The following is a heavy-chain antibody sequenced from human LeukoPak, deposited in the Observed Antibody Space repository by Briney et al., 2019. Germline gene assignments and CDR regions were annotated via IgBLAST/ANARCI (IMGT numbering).Heavy chain of an antibody. V-gene: IGHV4-34*01. D-gene: IGHD6-19*01. CDR2: INHSGST. CDR1: GGSFSGYY. Sequence: SETLSLTCAVYGGSFSGYYWSWIRQPPGKGLEWIGEINHSGSTNYNPSLKSRVTISVDTSKNQFSLKLSSVTAADTAVYYCARIGSGSGDYWGQGTLVTVSS. CDR3: ARIGSGSGDY. J-gene: IGHJ4*02.